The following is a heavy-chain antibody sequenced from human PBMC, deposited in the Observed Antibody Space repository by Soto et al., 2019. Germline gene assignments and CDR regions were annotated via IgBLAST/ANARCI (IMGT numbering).Heavy chain of an antibody. V-gene: IGHV3-21*01. CDR2: ITSSSSYI. Sequence: EAQLVESGGSLVKPGGSLRLSCTASGFAFNTYSMNWVRQAPGKGLEWVSSITSSSSYIYYADSVKGRFTTSRDNTKNSLYLQMNSLRAEDTAVYFCARDAITIFGVVIIPDDAFDIWGQGTLVTVSS. CDR1: GFAFNTYS. CDR3: ARDAITIFGVVIIPDDAFDI. D-gene: IGHD3-3*01. J-gene: IGHJ3*02.